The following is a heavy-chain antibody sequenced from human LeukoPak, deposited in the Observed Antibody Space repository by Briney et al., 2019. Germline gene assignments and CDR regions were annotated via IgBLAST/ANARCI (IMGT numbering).Heavy chain of an antibody. D-gene: IGHD2-15*01. CDR1: GGSISSYY. CDR2: IYTTGST. V-gene: IGHV4-4*07. J-gene: IGHJ5*02. CDR3: AREGPQGRTPNWFDP. Sequence: SETLSLTCTVSGGSISSYYWSWIRRPAGKGLEWIGRIYTTGSTNYNPSLKSRVTMSVDTSKKQFSLKLNSVTAADTAVYYYAREGPQGRTPNWFDPWGQGTLVTVSP.